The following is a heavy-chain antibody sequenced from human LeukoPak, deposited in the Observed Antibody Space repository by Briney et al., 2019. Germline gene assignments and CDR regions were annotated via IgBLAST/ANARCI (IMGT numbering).Heavy chain of an antibody. V-gene: IGHV3-23*01. Sequence: GSPRLSCAASGFTFSTYTMYWVRHPPGKRLEWVSIIGSSGGGIHYADSVKGRFTISRDNSKNALYLQMNSLRVEDTAVYYCAIDPNWGTHSWGQGVLVTVSS. CDR3: AIDPNWGTHS. D-gene: IGHD7-27*01. J-gene: IGHJ4*02. CDR1: GFTFSTYT. CDR2: IGSSGGGI.